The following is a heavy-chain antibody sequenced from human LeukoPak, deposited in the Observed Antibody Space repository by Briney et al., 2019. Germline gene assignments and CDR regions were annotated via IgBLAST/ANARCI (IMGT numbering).Heavy chain of an antibody. J-gene: IGHJ6*02. CDR1: GGTFSSYA. V-gene: IGHV1-69*04. D-gene: IGHD3-9*01. CDR3: ARGAVDYDILTGYYVYYYYGMDV. CDR2: IIPILGIA. Sequence: SVKVSCKASGGTFSSYAISWVRQAPGQGLEWMGRIIPILGIANYAQKFQGRVTITADKSTSTAYMELSSLRSEDTAVYYCARGAVDYDILTGYYVYYYYGMDVWGQGTTVTVSS.